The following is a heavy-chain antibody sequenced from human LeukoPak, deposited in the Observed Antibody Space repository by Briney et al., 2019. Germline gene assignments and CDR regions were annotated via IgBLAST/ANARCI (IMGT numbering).Heavy chain of an antibody. CDR3: ATQGCTTISWHTGDS. V-gene: IGHV5-51*01. J-gene: IGHJ4*02. D-gene: IGHD2-2*02. CDR2: LHPGSNET. CDR1: EYSFTRYW. Sequence: GESPKTSLKGSEYSFTRYWIGCVRPMSGKGLGWGATLHPGSNETRYSPSFQGQVTISVDNSISTAFLQWSRLKASDSAMYYCATQGCTTISWHTGDSWGQGTLVTVSS.